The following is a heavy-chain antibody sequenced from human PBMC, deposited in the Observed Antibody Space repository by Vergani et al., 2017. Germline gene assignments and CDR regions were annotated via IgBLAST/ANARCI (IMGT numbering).Heavy chain of an antibody. CDR2: LTGGGDST. Sequence: EVQLLESGGSLKQPGGSVRLSCAASGFTFSTYAMHWVRQAPGKGLEWVSALTGGGDSTHYAGSVKGRFTISRDNSKNTLYLQMNSLRVEDTAVYYCGRGSDNYNGGQGTLVTVSS. CDR3: GRGSDNYN. CDR1: GFTFSTYA. D-gene: IGHD5-24*01. J-gene: IGHJ4*02. V-gene: IGHV3-23*01.